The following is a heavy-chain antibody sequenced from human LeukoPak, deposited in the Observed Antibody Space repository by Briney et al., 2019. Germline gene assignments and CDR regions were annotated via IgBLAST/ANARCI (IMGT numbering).Heavy chain of an antibody. CDR1: GFTFDDYA. Sequence: GRSLRLSCAASGFTFDDYAMHWVRQAPGKGLEWVSVIYSGGSTYYADSVKGRFTISRDNSKNTLYLQMNSLRAEDTAVYYCAVPYGMDVWGQGTTVTVSS. V-gene: IGHV3-53*01. J-gene: IGHJ6*02. CDR2: IYSGGST. CDR3: AVPYGMDV.